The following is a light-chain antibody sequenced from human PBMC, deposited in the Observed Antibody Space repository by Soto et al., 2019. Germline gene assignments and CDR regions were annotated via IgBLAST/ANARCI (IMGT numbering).Light chain of an antibody. CDR3: QQYNTYSGT. CDR2: GAS. Sequence: EIVMTQSPATLSLSPGERATLSCRASQSVSSDLAWYQQVPGQAPRLLIFGASTRATGIPARFSGSGSGTEFTLTISSLQSDDFATYYCQQYNTYSGTFGQGTKVDIK. J-gene: IGKJ1*01. CDR1: QSVSSD. V-gene: IGKV3-15*01.